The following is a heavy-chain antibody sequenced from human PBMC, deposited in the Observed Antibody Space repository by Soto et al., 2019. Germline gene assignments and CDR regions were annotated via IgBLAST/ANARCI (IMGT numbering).Heavy chain of an antibody. D-gene: IGHD1-7*01. CDR1: GYTFTSYY. CDR3: ARDPPLGGWNLTPRGDY. CDR2: INPSGGST. Sequence: SVKVSCKASGYTFTSYYMHWVRQATGQGLEWMGIINPSGGSTSYARKFQGRVTMTRDTSTSTVYMELSSLRSEDTAVYYCARDPPLGGWNLTPRGDYWGQGTLVTVSS. V-gene: IGHV1-46*01. J-gene: IGHJ4*02.